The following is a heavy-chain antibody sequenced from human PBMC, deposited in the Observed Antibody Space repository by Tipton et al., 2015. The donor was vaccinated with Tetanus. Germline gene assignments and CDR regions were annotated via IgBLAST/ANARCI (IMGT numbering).Heavy chain of an antibody. J-gene: IGHJ4*02. CDR2: VYHTGST. CDR3: TRANHEFPKKGPLDS. V-gene: IGHV4-30-2*01. D-gene: IGHD3-10*01. CDR1: GGLLSTGGYS. Sequence: TLSLTCAVSGGLLSTGGYSWGWIRQTPGQGLEWIGYVYHTGSTYYNPSLRGRVTISTVGSKNHVSLRLTSVTAADTGVYYCTRANHEFPKKGPLDSWGQGTLVIVS.